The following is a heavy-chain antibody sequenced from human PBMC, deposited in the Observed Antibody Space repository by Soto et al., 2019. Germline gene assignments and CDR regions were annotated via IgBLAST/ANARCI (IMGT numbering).Heavy chain of an antibody. Sequence: PGESLKISCKGSGYSFTSYWIGWVRQMPGKGLEWMGIIYPGDSDTRYSPSFQGQVTISADKSINTAYLQWINLKASDTAIYYCARWGVDTARNYSWFDPWGQGTLVTVSS. J-gene: IGHJ5*02. D-gene: IGHD5-18*01. V-gene: IGHV5-51*01. CDR2: IYPGDSDT. CDR1: GYSFTSYW. CDR3: ARWGVDTARNYSWFDP.